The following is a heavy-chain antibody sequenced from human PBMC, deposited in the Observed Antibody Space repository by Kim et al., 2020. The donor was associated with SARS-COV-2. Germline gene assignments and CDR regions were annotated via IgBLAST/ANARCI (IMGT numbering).Heavy chain of an antibody. CDR2: ISWNSGSI. Sequence: GGSLRLSCAASGFTFGDYAMHWVRQAPGKGLEWVSGISWNSGSIGYADSVKGRFTISRDNAKNSLYLQMNSLRAEDTALYYCAKSRLLEWFGELLPYFDYWGQGTLVTVSS. CDR1: GFTFGDYA. CDR3: AKSRLLEWFGELLPYFDY. J-gene: IGHJ4*02. V-gene: IGHV3-9*01. D-gene: IGHD3-10*01.